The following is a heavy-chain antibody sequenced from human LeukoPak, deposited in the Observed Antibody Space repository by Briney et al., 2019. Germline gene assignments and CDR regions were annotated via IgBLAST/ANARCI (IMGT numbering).Heavy chain of an antibody. CDR3: ARERSELNLGITMVRGAYTYYYMDV. J-gene: IGHJ6*03. D-gene: IGHD3-10*01. Sequence: GASVKVSCKASGYTFTSYGISWVRQAPGQGLEWMGWISAYNGNTNYAQKLQGRVTMTTDTSTSTAYMELRSLRSDDTAVYYCARERSELNLGITMVRGAYTYYYMDVWGKGTTVTISS. CDR1: GYTFTSYG. V-gene: IGHV1-18*01. CDR2: ISAYNGNT.